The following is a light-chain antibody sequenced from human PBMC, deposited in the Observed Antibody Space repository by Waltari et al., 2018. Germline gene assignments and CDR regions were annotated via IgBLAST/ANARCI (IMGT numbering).Light chain of an antibody. Sequence: SYELTQPPSVSVSPGQTASITCSGDKLGDKYACWYQQKPCQSPVLVIYQASKRPSGIPERFSGSNSGNTATLTISGTQAMDEADYYCQAWDSSTVVFGGGTKLTVL. CDR1: KLGDKY. CDR2: QAS. CDR3: QAWDSSTVV. J-gene: IGLJ2*01. V-gene: IGLV3-1*01.